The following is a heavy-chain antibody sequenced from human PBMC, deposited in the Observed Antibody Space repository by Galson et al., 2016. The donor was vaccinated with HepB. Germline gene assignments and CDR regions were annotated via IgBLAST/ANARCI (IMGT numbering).Heavy chain of an antibody. D-gene: IGHD1-14*01. CDR2: IYLGDSDS. CDR1: GYTFRHFW. Sequence: QSGAEVKEPGEPLRISCETSGYTFRHFWIGWVRQVPGKGLERMGTIYLGDSDSRSSPSFQGQVTMSADKSITTAYLQWPSLKASDTAIYYCASKLTTIDQFDQWGPGTQVTVSS. V-gene: IGHV5-51*01. CDR3: ASKLTTIDQFDQ. J-gene: IGHJ4*02.